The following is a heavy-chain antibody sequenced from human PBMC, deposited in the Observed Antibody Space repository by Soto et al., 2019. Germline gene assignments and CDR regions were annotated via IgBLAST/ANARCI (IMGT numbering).Heavy chain of an antibody. V-gene: IGHV1-69*12. CDR1: GGTFSSYA. J-gene: IGHJ6*02. D-gene: IGHD2-2*01. CDR2: IIPIFGTA. Sequence: QVLLVQSGAEVKKPGSSVKVSCKASGGTFSSYAISWVRQAPGQGLEWMGGIIPIFGTANYAQKFQGRVTITADESTSTAYMELSSLRSEDTAVYYCARARSIVLVPAAGRGMDVWGQGTTVTVSS. CDR3: ARARSIVLVPAAGRGMDV.